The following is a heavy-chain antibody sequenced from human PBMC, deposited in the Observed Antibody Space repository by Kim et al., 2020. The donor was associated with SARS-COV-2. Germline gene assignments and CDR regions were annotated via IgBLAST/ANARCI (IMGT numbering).Heavy chain of an antibody. V-gene: IGHV3-15*01. CDR2: IKNEAQGATT. CDR1: GFTFTYTW. CDR3: TTDATPTLSNYFDY. D-gene: IGHD2-15*01. J-gene: IGHJ4*02. Sequence: GGSLRLSCAASGFTFTYTWMTWVRQAPGKGLEWVGRIKNEAQGATTDYAAPVKGRFTISRDDSKNTLYLQMNSLKIEDTAVYYCTTDATPTLSNYFDYWGQGTLVPVSS.